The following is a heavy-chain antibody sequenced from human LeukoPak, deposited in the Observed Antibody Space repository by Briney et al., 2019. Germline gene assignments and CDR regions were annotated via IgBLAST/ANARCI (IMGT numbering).Heavy chain of an antibody. J-gene: IGHJ4*02. CDR1: GGSISGSY. D-gene: IGHD4-17*01. Sequence: PSETLSLTRTVSGGSISGSYWSWLRQPPGKGREWIAYMYNSGSTNYNPSLKSRVTISIDTSKNQFSLKLSSLTAADTAIYYCARGIESYGDYGYWGQGILVTVSS. CDR2: MYNSGST. CDR3: ARGIESYGDYGY. V-gene: IGHV4-59*01.